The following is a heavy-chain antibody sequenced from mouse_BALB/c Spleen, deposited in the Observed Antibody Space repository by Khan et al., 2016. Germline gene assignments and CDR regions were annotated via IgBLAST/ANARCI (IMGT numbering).Heavy chain of an antibody. D-gene: IGHD2-14*01. CDR3: AIRGRYDASY. CDR2: IHYSGNT. CDR1: GYSITSGYR. J-gene: IGHJ3*01. V-gene: IGHV3-1*02. Sequence: EVQLQESGPDLVKPSQSLSLTCTVTGYSITSGYRWHWIRQFPGNKLEWMAYIHYSGNTNYNPSLKSRISITRDTSKNQFFLQLNSVTTEDTATYYCAIRGRYDASYWGQGTLVTVSA.